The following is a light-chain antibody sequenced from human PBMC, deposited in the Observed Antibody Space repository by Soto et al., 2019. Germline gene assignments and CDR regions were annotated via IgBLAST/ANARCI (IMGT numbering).Light chain of an antibody. Sequence: EIVLTQSPATLSLSPGERATLSCRASQSVNSNLAWYQQKPGQAPRLLIYGASSRATGIPDRFSGSGSGTDFTLTISRLEPEDFAVYYCQQSETFGQGTKVDIK. J-gene: IGKJ1*01. V-gene: IGKV3-20*01. CDR2: GAS. CDR3: QQSET. CDR1: QSVNSN.